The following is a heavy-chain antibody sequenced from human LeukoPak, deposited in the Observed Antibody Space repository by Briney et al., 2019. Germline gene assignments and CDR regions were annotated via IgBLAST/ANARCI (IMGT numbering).Heavy chain of an antibody. CDR2: IDYSGST. CDR1: GDSISGYS. CDR3: ATALMVRGVKGYYYGMDV. Sequence: PSETLSLTCSVSGDSISGYSWSWIRQPPGKGLEWIGYIDYSGSTNYNPSLKSRVTISVDTSKNQFSLKLSSVTAADTAVYYCATALMVRGVKGYYYGMDVWGQGTTVTVSS. V-gene: IGHV4-59*01. D-gene: IGHD3-10*01. J-gene: IGHJ6*02.